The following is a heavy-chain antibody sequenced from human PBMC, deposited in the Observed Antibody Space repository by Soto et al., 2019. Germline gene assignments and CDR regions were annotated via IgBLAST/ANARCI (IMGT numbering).Heavy chain of an antibody. CDR3: AEWARYCSGADCRA. CDR1: GFPFSSRA. CDR2: ISGSGTIT. Sequence: EVQLLESGGGLVQPGGSLRLYCAASGFPFSSRAMSWVRQAPGKGLEWVSAISGSGTITYYADSVKGRFTISRDTSKNTLYLLMNSLRADDTAVYYCAEWARYCSGADCRAWGQGTLVTVSS. D-gene: IGHD2-15*01. J-gene: IGHJ5*02. V-gene: IGHV3-23*01.